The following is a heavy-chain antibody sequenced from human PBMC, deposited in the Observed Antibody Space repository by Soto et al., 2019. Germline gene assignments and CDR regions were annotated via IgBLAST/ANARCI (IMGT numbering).Heavy chain of an antibody. CDR2: IYYSGST. D-gene: IGHD2-2*01. V-gene: IGHV4-39*01. Sequence: SETLSLTCTVSGGSISSSSYYWGWIRQPPGKGLEWIGSIYYSGSTYYNPSLKSRVTISVDTSKNQFSLKLSSVTAADTAVYYCARLRRNTSSSYPDYYGMDVWGQGTTVTVSS. J-gene: IGHJ6*02. CDR3: ARLRRNTSSSYPDYYGMDV. CDR1: GGSISSSSYY.